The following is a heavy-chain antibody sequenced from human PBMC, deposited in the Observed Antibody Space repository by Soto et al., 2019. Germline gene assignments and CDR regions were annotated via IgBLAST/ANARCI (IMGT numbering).Heavy chain of an antibody. CDR2: INHSGNT. Sequence: KPSETLSLTCAVYGGSFRGYSWTWIRQPPGKGLEWIGEINHSGNTNYNPSLKSRVTISVDTSKNQFSLKLSSVTAADTAVYYCARRRVMALWFDPWGQGTLVTVSS. D-gene: IGHD5-12*01. V-gene: IGHV4-34*01. CDR1: GGSFRGYS. CDR3: ARRRVMALWFDP. J-gene: IGHJ5*02.